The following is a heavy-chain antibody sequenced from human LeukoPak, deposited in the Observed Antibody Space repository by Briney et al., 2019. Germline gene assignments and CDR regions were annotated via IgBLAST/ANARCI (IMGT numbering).Heavy chain of an antibody. D-gene: IGHD2-15*01. V-gene: IGHV1-46*01. CDR3: ARVVKWNCSGGSCYGTSTPFDY. CDR2: INPSGDST. Sequence: ASVKVSCKASGYTFTNYYTHWVRQAPGQGLEWMGIINPSGDSTSYAQKFQGRVTMTRDTSTSTVYMELSSLRSEDTAVYYCARVVKWNCSGGSCYGTSTPFDYWGQGTLVTVSS. J-gene: IGHJ4*02. CDR1: GYTFTNYY.